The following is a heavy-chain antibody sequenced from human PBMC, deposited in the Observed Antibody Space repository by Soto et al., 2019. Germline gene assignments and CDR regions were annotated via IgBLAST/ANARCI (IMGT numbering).Heavy chain of an antibody. J-gene: IGHJ5*02. Sequence: ASVKVSCKASGYTFTSYAMHWVRQAPGQRLEWMGWINAGNGNTKYLQKFQGRVTITRDTSASTAYMELSSLRSEDTAVYYCARDLTPYGSGNIDPWGQGTLVTVSS. D-gene: IGHD3-10*01. CDR3: ARDLTPYGSGNIDP. CDR2: INAGNGNT. V-gene: IGHV1-3*01. CDR1: GYTFTSYA.